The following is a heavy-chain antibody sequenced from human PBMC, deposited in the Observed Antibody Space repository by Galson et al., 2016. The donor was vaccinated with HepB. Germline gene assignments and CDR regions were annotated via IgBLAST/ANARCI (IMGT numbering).Heavy chain of an antibody. J-gene: IGHJ4*01. Sequence: TLSLTCAVSGDSIGSGRYYWNWIRQAAGKGLEWIGRFHTSGHTNYHPSLNSRVTISVDTSKNQFSLELTSVTAADTAVYYCARHSYDFWSGYPSVYGGHGTLVAGSS. D-gene: IGHD3-3*01. CDR2: FHTSGHT. CDR3: ARHSYDFWSGYPSVY. CDR1: GDSIGSGRYY. V-gene: IGHV4-61*02.